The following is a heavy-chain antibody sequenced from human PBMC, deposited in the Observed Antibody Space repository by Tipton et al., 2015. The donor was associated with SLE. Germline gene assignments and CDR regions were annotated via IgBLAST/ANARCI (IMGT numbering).Heavy chain of an antibody. Sequence: SLRLSCAASGFTFSSYAMHWVRQAPGKGLEWVAVISYDGSNKYYADSVKGRFTISRDNSKNTLYLQMNSLRAEDTAVYYCASGHRIAAAGRDWFDPWGQGPLVTVSS. CDR3: ASGHRIAAAGRDWFDP. CDR1: GFTFSSYA. CDR2: ISYDGSNK. V-gene: IGHV3-30*04. J-gene: IGHJ5*02. D-gene: IGHD6-13*01.